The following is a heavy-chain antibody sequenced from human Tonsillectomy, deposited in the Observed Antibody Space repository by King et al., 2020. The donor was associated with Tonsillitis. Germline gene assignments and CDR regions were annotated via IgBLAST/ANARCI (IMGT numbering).Heavy chain of an antibody. CDR3: ARLKACGDWTYYYYYGMDV. D-gene: IGHD2-21*02. V-gene: IGHV4-59*08. Sequence: VQLQESGPGLVKPSETLSLTCTVSGGSISTYYWSWIRQPPGKGLEWIGYIYYSGRINYNPSLKSRVTISVDTSKTQFSLKLSSVTAADTAVYYCARLKACGDWTYYYYYGMDVWGQGTTVTVSS. J-gene: IGHJ6*02. CDR1: GGSISTYY. CDR2: IYYSGRI.